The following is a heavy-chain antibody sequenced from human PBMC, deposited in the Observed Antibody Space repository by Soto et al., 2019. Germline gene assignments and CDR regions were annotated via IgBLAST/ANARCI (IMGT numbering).Heavy chain of an antibody. CDR1: GFIFSSSA. CDR3: AKDRSPGATTWNVY. CDR2: ISGSGVSK. J-gene: IGHJ4*02. D-gene: IGHD1-26*01. Sequence: QPGGSLRLSCVVSGFIFSSSAMNWVRQAPGKGLEWVSTISGSGVSKYYADSVKGRFTISRDNSNNTVSLQMNSLRAEDAAVYYCAKDRSPGATTWNVYWGQGTLVTVSS. V-gene: IGHV3-23*01.